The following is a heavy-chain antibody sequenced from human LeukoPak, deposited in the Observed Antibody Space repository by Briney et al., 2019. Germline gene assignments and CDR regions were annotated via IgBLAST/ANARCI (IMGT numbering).Heavy chain of an antibody. CDR1: GYSISSGYY. Sequence: SETLSLTCTVSGYSISSGYYWGWIRQPPGKGLEWIGNIYNSGSTYYNPSLKSRVTISVDTSKNQFSLKLSSVTAADTAVYYCARRAYYYDSSGYPTTYYFDYWGQGTLVTVSS. D-gene: IGHD3-22*01. V-gene: IGHV4-38-2*02. CDR3: ARRAYYYDSSGYPTTYYFDY. J-gene: IGHJ4*02. CDR2: IYNSGST.